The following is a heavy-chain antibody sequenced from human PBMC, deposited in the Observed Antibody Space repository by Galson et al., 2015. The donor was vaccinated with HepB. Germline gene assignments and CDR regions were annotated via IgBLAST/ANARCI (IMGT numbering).Heavy chain of an antibody. V-gene: IGHV3-11*06. CDR3: AKALRYCSSTSCYLPYDY. Sequence: SLRLSCAASGFTFSDYYMSWIRQAPGKGLEWVSYISSSSSHTNYADSVKGRFTISRDNAKNSLYLQMNSLRAEDTAVYYCAKALRYCSSTSCYLPYDYWGQGTLVTVSS. J-gene: IGHJ4*02. D-gene: IGHD2-2*01. CDR1: GFTFSDYY. CDR2: ISSSSSHT.